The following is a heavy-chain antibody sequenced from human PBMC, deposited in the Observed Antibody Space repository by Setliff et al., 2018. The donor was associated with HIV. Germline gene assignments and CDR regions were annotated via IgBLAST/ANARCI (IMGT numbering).Heavy chain of an antibody. CDR1: GFTFSSYW. D-gene: IGHD3-22*01. V-gene: IGHV4-31*02. CDR2: IHYSGNT. Sequence: LRLSCAASGFTFSSYWMSWIRQRPGKGLEWIGHIHYSGNTYYNPSLKSRLSISLVTSTNHFSLKLMSMTAADTAVYYCARVRGDDYSGHIDHWGRGTLVTVSS. CDR3: ARVRGDDYSGHIDH. J-gene: IGHJ4*02.